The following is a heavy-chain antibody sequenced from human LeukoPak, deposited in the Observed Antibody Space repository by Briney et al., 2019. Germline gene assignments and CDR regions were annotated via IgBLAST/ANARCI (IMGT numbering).Heavy chain of an antibody. CDR2: IYYSGST. J-gene: IGHJ4*02. V-gene: IGHV4-39*07. CDR1: SDSISSSSYY. CDR3: ARENMGREIDF. D-gene: IGHD3-10*01. Sequence: PSETLSLTCTVSSDSISSSSYYWGWIRQPPGKGLEWIGTIYYSGSTYYNPSLRSRVTISLDTSKNQFSLNLTSVTATDTAVYYCARENMGREIDFWGQGTLVTVSS.